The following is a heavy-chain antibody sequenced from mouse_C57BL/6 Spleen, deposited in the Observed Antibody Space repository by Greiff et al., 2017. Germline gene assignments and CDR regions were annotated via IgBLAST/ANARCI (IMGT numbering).Heavy chain of an antibody. D-gene: IGHD2-10*02. CDR2: IDPEPGGT. V-gene: IGHV1-15*01. CDR1: GYTFTDYE. J-gene: IGHJ1*03. Sequence: VQLQQSGAELVRPGASVTLSCKASGYTFTDYEMHWVKQTPVHGLEWIGAIDPEPGGTAYNQKFKGKAILTAYKSSSTAYMELRSLTSEDSAVYYCTRKRYGNCEYFDVWGTGTTVTVSA. CDR3: TRKRYGNCEYFDV.